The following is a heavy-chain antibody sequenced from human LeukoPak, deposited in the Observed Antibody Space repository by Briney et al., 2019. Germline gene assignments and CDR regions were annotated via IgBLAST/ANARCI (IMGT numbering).Heavy chain of an antibody. CDR2: IYDIGST. J-gene: IGHJ4*02. Sequence: GGSLRLSCAASGFTVNTNYMTWVRQTPEKGLEWVSVIYDIGSTYYADSVKGRFTISRDNSKNTVYLQMNSLRAEDTAVYYCARSRGVYGDYPFDYWGQGTLVTVSS. D-gene: IGHD4-17*01. CDR1: GFTVNTNY. V-gene: IGHV3-66*01. CDR3: ARSRGVYGDYPFDY.